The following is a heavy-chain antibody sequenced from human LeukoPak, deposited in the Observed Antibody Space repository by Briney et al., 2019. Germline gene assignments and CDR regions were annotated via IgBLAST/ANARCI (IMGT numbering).Heavy chain of an antibody. D-gene: IGHD3-10*01. Sequence: GASVKVSCKASGYTFTSYDINWVRQATGQGLEWMGWMNPNSGNTGYAQKFQGRVTMTRNTSISTAYMELSSLRTEDTALYYCAKGSYGSGSYLTYWGQGTLVTVSS. CDR3: AKGSYGSGSYLTY. J-gene: IGHJ4*02. V-gene: IGHV1-8*01. CDR1: GYTFTSYD. CDR2: MNPNSGNT.